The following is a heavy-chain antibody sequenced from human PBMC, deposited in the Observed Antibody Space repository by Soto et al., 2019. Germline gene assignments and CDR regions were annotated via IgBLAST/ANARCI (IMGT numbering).Heavy chain of an antibody. Sequence: GSLRRFCAASVFTFSSYSMNWVRQAPGKGLEWVSSISSSSSYIYYADSVKGRFTISRDNAKNSLYLQMNSLRAEDTAVYYCASPVVVVQAAIPDYYYGMDVWGQGTTVTVSS. CDR1: VFTFSSYS. CDR2: ISSSSSYI. CDR3: ASPVVVVQAAIPDYYYGMDV. D-gene: IGHD2-2*02. V-gene: IGHV3-21*01. J-gene: IGHJ6*02.